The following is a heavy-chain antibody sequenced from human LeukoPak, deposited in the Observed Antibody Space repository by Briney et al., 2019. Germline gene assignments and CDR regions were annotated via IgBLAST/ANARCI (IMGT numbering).Heavy chain of an antibody. D-gene: IGHD6-13*01. Sequence: PSETLSLTCAVYGGSFSGYYWSWIRQPPGKGLEWIGEINHSGSTNYNPSLKSRVTISVDTSKNQFSLKLSSVTAADTAVYYCARVLAAAFQHWGQGTLVTVPS. CDR3: ARVLAAAFQH. CDR2: INHSGST. CDR1: GGSFSGYY. J-gene: IGHJ1*01. V-gene: IGHV4-34*01.